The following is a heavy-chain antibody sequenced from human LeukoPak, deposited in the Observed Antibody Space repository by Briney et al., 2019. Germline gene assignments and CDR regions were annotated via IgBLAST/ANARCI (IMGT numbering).Heavy chain of an antibody. J-gene: IGHJ4*02. CDR3: AKDTSRLVVNAPLDY. Sequence: PGRSLRLSCAASGFTFSSYGMHWVRQAPGKGLEWVAIISYDGSNKYSADSVKGRFTISRDNPKNTLYLQMNSLRAEDTAVYYRAKDTSRLVVNAPLDYWGQGTLVTVSS. CDR2: ISYDGSNK. V-gene: IGHV3-30*18. CDR1: GFTFSSYG. D-gene: IGHD2-8*02.